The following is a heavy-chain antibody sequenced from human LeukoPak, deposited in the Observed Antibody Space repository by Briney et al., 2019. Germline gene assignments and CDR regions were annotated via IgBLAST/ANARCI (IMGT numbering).Heavy chain of an antibody. V-gene: IGHV3-64D*09. CDR2: ISSNGGST. J-gene: IGHJ2*01. CDR3: VKLAAPGAIWYFDL. Sequence: PGGSLRLSCSASGFTFSTHAMHWVRQAPGKGLKDVSAISSNGGSTYYADSVKGRFTISRDNSKNTLYLQMSSLRTEDSAIYYCVKLAAPGAIWYFDLWGRGTLVTVSS. D-gene: IGHD3-10*01. CDR1: GFTFSTHA.